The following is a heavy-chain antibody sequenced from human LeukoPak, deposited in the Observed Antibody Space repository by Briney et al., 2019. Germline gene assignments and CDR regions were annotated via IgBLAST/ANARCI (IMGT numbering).Heavy chain of an antibody. Sequence: SETLSLTCTVSGGSMRSHYWSWIRQTPGKGLEWIGYIDYSGSTRYNPSLQSRVSISVDTSKNQFSLKPTSVTATDTAVYYCARLINNDNSGDADTFDMWGQATVVTVFS. CDR2: IDYSGST. J-gene: IGHJ3*02. CDR1: GGSMRSHY. CDR3: ARLINNDNSGDADTFDM. V-gene: IGHV4-59*11. D-gene: IGHD3-22*01.